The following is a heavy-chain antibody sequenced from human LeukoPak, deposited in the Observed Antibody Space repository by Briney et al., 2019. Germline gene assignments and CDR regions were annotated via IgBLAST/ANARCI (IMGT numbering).Heavy chain of an antibody. Sequence: MAGGSLRLSCAASGFTFSGYAMHWVRQAPGKGLEWVSSISSSSSYIYYADSVKGRFTISRDNAKNSLYLQMNSLRAEDTAVYYCAKDRCSNGIGCYYYYMDVWGKGTTVTISS. CDR3: AKDRCSNGIGCYYYYMDV. J-gene: IGHJ6*03. CDR2: ISSSSSYI. D-gene: IGHD2-8*01. V-gene: IGHV3-21*01. CDR1: GFTFSGYA.